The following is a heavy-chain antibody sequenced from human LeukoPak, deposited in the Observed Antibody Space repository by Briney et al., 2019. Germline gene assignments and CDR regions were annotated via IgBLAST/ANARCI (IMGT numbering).Heavy chain of an antibody. V-gene: IGHV1-69*13. D-gene: IGHD1-26*01. CDR1: GGTLSSYA. CDR2: IIPIFGTA. Sequence: ASVKVSCKASGGTLSSYAIGWVRQAPGQGLEWMGGIIPIFGTANYAQKFQGRVTITADESTSTAYMELSSLRSEDTAVYYCARDGSGSYPFDYWGQGTLVTVSS. J-gene: IGHJ4*02. CDR3: ARDGSGSYPFDY.